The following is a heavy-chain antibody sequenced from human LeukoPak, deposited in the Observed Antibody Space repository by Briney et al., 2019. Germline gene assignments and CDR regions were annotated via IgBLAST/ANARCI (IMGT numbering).Heavy chain of an antibody. CDR3: AKGRGTFWSGLVSDY. CDR1: GFTFSSYA. J-gene: IGHJ4*02. V-gene: IGHV3-30-3*01. D-gene: IGHD3-3*01. CDR2: ISYDGSNK. Sequence: GGSLRLSCAASGFTFSSYAMHWVRQAPGKGLEWVAVISYDGSNKYYADSVKGRFTISRDNSKNTLYLQVNSLRAEDTAVYYCAKGRGTFWSGLVSDYWGQGTLVTVSS.